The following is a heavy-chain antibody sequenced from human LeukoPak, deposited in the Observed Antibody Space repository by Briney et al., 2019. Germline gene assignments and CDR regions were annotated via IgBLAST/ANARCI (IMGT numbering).Heavy chain of an antibody. CDR2: INHSGST. Sequence: SETLSLTCAVYGGSFSGYYWSWIRQPPGKGLEWIGEINHSGSTNYNPSLKSRVTISVDTSKNQFSLKLSSVTAADTAVYYCARTKRLPDYYFDYWGQGTLVTVSS. J-gene: IGHJ4*02. CDR1: GGSFSGYY. V-gene: IGHV4-34*01. D-gene: IGHD1-26*01. CDR3: ARTKRLPDYYFDY.